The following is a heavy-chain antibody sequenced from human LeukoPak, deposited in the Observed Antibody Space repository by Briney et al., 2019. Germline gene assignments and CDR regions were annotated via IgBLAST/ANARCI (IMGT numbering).Heavy chain of an antibody. J-gene: IGHJ6*03. CDR3: ARDQEVRYDFWSGYYKTDYYYYMDV. V-gene: IGHV3-23*01. D-gene: IGHD3-3*01. CDR1: GFTFSSYA. CDR2: ISGSGGST. Sequence: PGGSLRLSCAASGFTFSSYAMSWVRQAPGKGLEWVSAISGSGGSTYYADSVKGRFTISRDNSKNTLYLQMNSLRAEDTAVYYCARDQEVRYDFWSGYYKTDYYYYMDVWGKGTTVTVSS.